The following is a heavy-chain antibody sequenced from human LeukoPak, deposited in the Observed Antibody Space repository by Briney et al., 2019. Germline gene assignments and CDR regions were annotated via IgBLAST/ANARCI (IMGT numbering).Heavy chain of an antibody. Sequence: SQTLSLTCAISGDSVSSNGAAWNWIRQSPSRGLEWLGRTYYRSKWFNDYAVSVKSRININPDTSKDQFSLQLNSVTPEDTAVYYCARSTGWLNGNWGQGTLVTVSS. CDR2: TYYRSKWFN. CDR3: ARSTGWLNGN. J-gene: IGHJ4*02. D-gene: IGHD2-8*02. CDR1: GDSVSSNGAA. V-gene: IGHV6-1*01.